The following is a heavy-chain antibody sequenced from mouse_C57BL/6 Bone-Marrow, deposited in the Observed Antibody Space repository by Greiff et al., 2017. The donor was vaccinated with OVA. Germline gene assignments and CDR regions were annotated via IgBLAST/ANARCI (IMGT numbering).Heavy chain of an antibody. V-gene: IGHV5-12*01. CDR3: AREVAYYYYYYAMDY. CDR1: GFTFSDYY. Sequence: EVNVVESGGGLVQPGGSLKLSCAASGFTFSDYYMYWVRQTPEQRLEWVAYISNGGGSTYCPDTVKGRFTISRDNAKNTLYLQMSRLTSEDTAMYYCAREVAYYYYYYAMDYWGKGTSVTVSS. J-gene: IGHJ4*01. CDR2: ISNGGGST. D-gene: IGHD1-1*02.